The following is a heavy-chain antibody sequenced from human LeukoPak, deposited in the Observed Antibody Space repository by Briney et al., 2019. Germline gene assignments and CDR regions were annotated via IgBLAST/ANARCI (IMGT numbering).Heavy chain of an antibody. J-gene: IGHJ5*02. Sequence: HSGRSLRLSCAASGFTFSSYGMHWVRQAPGKGLEWVAVIWYDGSNKYYADSVKGRFTISRDNSKNTLYLQMNSLRAEDTAVYYCAREPNVSLFSSGASPSLPGWFDPWGQGTPVTVSS. CDR1: GFTFSSYG. D-gene: IGHD2-15*01. CDR2: IWYDGSNK. V-gene: IGHV3-33*01. CDR3: AREPNVSLFSSGASPSLPGWFDP.